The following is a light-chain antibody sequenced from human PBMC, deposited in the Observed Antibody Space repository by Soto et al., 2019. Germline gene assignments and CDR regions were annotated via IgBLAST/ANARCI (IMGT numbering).Light chain of an antibody. Sequence: SVLTQPASLSGSPGQSITISCPGTSSEFGSYNLVSWYQQHPGKAPKLMIYEVSKRPSGVSNRFSGSKSGNTASLTISGLQAEDEADYYCCSYAGSSTYVFGTGTKVTVL. V-gene: IGLV2-23*02. J-gene: IGLJ1*01. CDR3: CSYAGSSTYV. CDR2: EVS. CDR1: SSEFGSYNL.